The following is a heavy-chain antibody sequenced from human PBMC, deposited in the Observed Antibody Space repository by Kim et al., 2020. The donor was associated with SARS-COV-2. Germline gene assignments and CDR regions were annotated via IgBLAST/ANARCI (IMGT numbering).Heavy chain of an antibody. J-gene: IGHJ4*02. Sequence: ASVKVSCKASGYTFTGYYMHWVRQAPGQGLEWMGWINPNSGGTNYAQKFQGRVTMTRDTSISTAYMELSRLRSDDTAVYYCARDDPYTAMDAPFDYWGQGTLVTVSS. CDR3: ARDDPYTAMDAPFDY. V-gene: IGHV1-2*02. CDR1: GYTFTGYY. D-gene: IGHD5-18*01. CDR2: INPNSGGT.